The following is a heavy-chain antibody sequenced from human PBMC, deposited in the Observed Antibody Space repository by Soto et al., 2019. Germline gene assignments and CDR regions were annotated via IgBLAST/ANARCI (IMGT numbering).Heavy chain of an antibody. V-gene: IGHV3-7*01. CDR1: GFTFSTSW. CDR3: TRYLDF. J-gene: IGHJ4*02. CDR2: INQDGSEK. Sequence: PGGSLRLSCAASGFTFSTSWMDWVRQTPGKGLEWVANINQDGSEKNYVDSVKGRFAISRDNAKNSLFLQMSSLTAEDSGLYYCTRYLDFWGQGTLVTVSS.